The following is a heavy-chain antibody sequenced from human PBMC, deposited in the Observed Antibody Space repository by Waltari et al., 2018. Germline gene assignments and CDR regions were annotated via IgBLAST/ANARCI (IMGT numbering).Heavy chain of an antibody. J-gene: IGHJ2*01. V-gene: IGHV3-53*01. CDR3: ARDVTGYYYFDL. D-gene: IGHD3-16*01. CDR1: GFTASSTS. Sequence: EVQLVESGGGLIQPGGSLRISCAASGFTASSTSINWVRQAPGKGVGWVSVISRDGTHYADSVKGRFTISRDNSKNTVYLQMNTLRAEDTALYYCARDVTGYYYFDLWGRGTLVTVSS. CDR2: ISRDGT.